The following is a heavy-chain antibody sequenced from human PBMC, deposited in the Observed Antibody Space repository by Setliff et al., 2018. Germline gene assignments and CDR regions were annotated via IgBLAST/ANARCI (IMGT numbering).Heavy chain of an antibody. CDR2: IYSSGST. D-gene: IGHD5-12*01. J-gene: IGHJ6*03. V-gene: IGHV4-4*08. CDR1: GDSIINYY. Sequence: SETLSLTCTVSGDSIINYYWSWIRQPPGKGLEWIGNIYSSGSTNYNPSLKSRVTMSVDASKNQVSLKVTSVTAEDTAVYYCAKVDIDYIMTRDNTWQYFFYMDVWGRGTTVTVSS. CDR3: AKVDIDYIMTRDNTWQYFFYMDV.